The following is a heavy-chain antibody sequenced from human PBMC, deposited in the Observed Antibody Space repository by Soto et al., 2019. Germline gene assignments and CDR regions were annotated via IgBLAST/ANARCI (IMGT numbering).Heavy chain of an antibody. V-gene: IGHV1-46*01. CDR2: INPSGGST. CDR1: GYTFTSYY. J-gene: IGHJ6*02. Sequence: ASVKVSCKASGYTFTSYYMHWVRQAPGQGXEWMGIINPSGGSTSYAQKFQGRVTMTRDTSTSTVYMELSSLRSEDTAVYYCASYARTTLTVTTFDYYYYGMDVWGQGTTVTVSS. D-gene: IGHD4-17*01. CDR3: ASYARTTLTVTTFDYYYYGMDV.